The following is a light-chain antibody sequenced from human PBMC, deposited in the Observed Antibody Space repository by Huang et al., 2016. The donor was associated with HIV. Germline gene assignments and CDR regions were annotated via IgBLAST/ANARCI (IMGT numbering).Light chain of an antibody. CDR1: QSVSSSN. V-gene: IGKV3-20*01. CDR2: GAS. Sequence: DIVLAQSPGTLSLSPGERATLSCRASQSVSSSNVAWYQQKPGQAPRLLIYGASSRATGIPDRFSGSGSGTDFTLTISRLEPEDFAVYYCQEYETFGPGTKVDIK. CDR3: QEYET. J-gene: IGKJ3*01.